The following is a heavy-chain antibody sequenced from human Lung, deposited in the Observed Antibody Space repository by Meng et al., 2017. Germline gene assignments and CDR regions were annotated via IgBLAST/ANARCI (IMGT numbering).Heavy chain of an antibody. D-gene: IGHD4-11*01. CDR1: GGSFSDYY. CDR3: ARGPTTMAHDFDY. V-gene: IGHV4-34*01. CDR2: INHSGST. J-gene: IGHJ4*02. Sequence: QGQLQQWGARLLKPSETLSLTCFVSGGSFSDYYWSWIRQPPGKGLEWIGEINHSGSTNYNPSLESRATISVDTSQNNLSLKLSSVTAADSAVYYCARGPTTMAHDFDYWGQGTLVTRLL.